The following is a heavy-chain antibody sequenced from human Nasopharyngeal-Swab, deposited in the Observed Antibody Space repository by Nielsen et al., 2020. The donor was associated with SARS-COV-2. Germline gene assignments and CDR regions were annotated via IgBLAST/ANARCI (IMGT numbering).Heavy chain of an antibody. CDR2: ISSSGSTI. CDR1: GFTVSDYA. D-gene: IGHD3-3*01. V-gene: IGHV3-48*03. CDR3: ARGFIRFLVDY. J-gene: IGHJ4*02. Sequence: GESLKISCAASGFTVSDYAMNWVRQAPGKGLEWVSYISSSGSTIYYADSVKGRFTISRDNAKNSLYLQMNSLRAEDTAVYYCARGFIRFLVDYWGQGTLVTVSS.